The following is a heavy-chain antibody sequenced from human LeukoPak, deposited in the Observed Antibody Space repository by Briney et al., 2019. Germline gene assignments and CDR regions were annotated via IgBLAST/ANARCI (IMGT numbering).Heavy chain of an antibody. CDR1: GFSLSRNG. V-gene: IGHV3-30*02. Sequence: GGSLRLSCATSGFSLSRNGMHWVRQAPGQGLEWVAFILSDGSYEYYADSVKGRFTISRDTSRNTLFLQMNSLRTEDTAVYYCAYTRSRGVDTIFGVIPQFDPWGQGTLVTVSS. CDR2: ILSDGSYE. D-gene: IGHD3-3*01. J-gene: IGHJ5*02. CDR3: AYTRSRGVDTIFGVIPQFDP.